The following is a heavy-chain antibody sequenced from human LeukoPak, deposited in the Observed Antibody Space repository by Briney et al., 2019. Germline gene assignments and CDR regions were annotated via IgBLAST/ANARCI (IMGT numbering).Heavy chain of an antibody. CDR1: GFTFSGSA. J-gene: IGHJ4*02. V-gene: IGHV3-73*01. CDR2: IRSKTNNYAT. CDR3: TKGKWGYPFDY. Sequence: TGGSLSLSCAASGFTFSGSAMHWVRQASGKGREWVGRIRSKTNNYATAYAASVKGRFSISRDDSRNTAYLQMNSLKTDDTAVYFCTKGKWGYPFDYWGQGTLVTVSS. D-gene: IGHD1-26*01.